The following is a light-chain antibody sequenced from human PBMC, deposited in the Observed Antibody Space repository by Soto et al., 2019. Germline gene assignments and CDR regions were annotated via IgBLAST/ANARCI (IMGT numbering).Light chain of an antibody. CDR1: TSDIGGFNY. Sequence: QSVLTQPASVSGSPGQSITISCTGTTSDIGGFNYVSWYQQHPGKAPRLLIYEVRDRPSGVSNRFSGSKSGSTASLTISGLQAEDEAAYYCSSYRTGSYRTGRTYVVFGGGTKLTVL. V-gene: IGLV2-14*03. J-gene: IGLJ2*01. CDR2: EVR. CDR3: SSYRTGSYRTGRTYVV.